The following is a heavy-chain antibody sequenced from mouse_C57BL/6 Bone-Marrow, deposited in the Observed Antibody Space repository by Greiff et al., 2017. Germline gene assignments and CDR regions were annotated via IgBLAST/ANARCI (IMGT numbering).Heavy chain of an antibody. CDR1: GYTFTSYW. CDR2: IYPGNSDT. J-gene: IGHJ2*01. CDR3: TRRDYYGRSLDY. V-gene: IGHV1-5*01. D-gene: IGHD1-1*01. Sequence: VQLQQSGTVLARPGASVKMSCKTSGYTFTSYWMHWVKQRPGQGLEWIGSIYPGNSDTSYNQKFKGKAKLTAVTSASTAYMELSRLTNEDSAVYYCTRRDYYGRSLDYWGQGTTLTVSS.